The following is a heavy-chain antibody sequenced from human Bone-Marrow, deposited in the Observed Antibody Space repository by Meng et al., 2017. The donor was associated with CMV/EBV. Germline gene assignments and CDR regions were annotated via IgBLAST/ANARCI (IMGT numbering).Heavy chain of an antibody. Sequence: GESLKISCAASGFTFSSYAMSWVRQAPGKGLEWVSAISGRGGSTYYADSVKGRFTISRDNSKNTLYLQMNSLRAEDTAVYYCAKSGYSYGYGYWGQGTLVTVSS. V-gene: IGHV3-23*01. CDR1: GFTFSSYA. CDR3: AKSGYSYGYGY. CDR2: ISGRGGST. D-gene: IGHD5-18*01. J-gene: IGHJ1*01.